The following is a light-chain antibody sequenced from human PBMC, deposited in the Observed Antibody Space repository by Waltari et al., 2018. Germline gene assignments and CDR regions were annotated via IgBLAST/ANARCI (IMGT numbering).Light chain of an antibody. CDR1: QSVRGNS. CDR2: GAS. CDR3: QQYGSSPQT. V-gene: IGKV3-20*01. Sequence: EIVLTQSPGTLSLSPGERATLSCRASQSVRGNSLAWYQQRAGQAPRLLMHGASSRATGIPDRFSGSGSGTDFTLTISRLETEDFAVYYCQQYGSSPQTFGQGTKLEIK. J-gene: IGKJ2*01.